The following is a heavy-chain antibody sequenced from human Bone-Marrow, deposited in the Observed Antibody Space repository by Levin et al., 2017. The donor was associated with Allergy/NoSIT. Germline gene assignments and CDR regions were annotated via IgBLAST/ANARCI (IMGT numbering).Heavy chain of an antibody. D-gene: IGHD1-26*01. CDR1: GFDFIRYA. CDR2: VSGGGTTA. V-gene: IGHV3-23*01. CDR3: AKDVSSPWELHQPFDS. Sequence: GESLKISCAASGFDFIRYAMSWVRQAPGKGPEWVSAVSGGGTTAYYAESVRGRFTISKDKSKNTLDLQMNSLRVDDTAVYYCAKDVSSPWELHQPFDSWGQGTLVTVSS. J-gene: IGHJ5*01.